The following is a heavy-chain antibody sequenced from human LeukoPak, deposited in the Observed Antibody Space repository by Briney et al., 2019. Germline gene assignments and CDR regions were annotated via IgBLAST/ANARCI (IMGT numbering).Heavy chain of an antibody. J-gene: IGHJ4*02. CDR2: MNHSGST. D-gene: IGHD1-1*01. CDR3: ARGKFRLRGTCFDY. Sequence: SETLSLTCAVYGGSFSGYYWSWIRQPPGKGLEWIGEMNHSGSTNCNPSLKSRVTISVDTSKNQFSLKLSSVTAADTAVYYCARGKFRLRGTCFDYWGQGTLVTVPS. V-gene: IGHV4-34*01. CDR1: GGSFSGYY.